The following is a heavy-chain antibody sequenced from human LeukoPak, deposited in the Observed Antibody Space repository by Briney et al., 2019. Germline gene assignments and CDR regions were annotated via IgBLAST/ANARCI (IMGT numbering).Heavy chain of an antibody. D-gene: IGHD2-8*02. Sequence: SETLSLTCTVSGGSISSYYWSWIRQPPGKGLEWIGYIYYSGSTNYNPSLKSRVTISVDTSKNQFSLKLSSVTAADTAVYYCARELYWWYFDLWGRGTLVTVS. CDR3: ARELYWWYFDL. J-gene: IGHJ2*01. CDR2: IYYSGST. V-gene: IGHV4-59*01. CDR1: GGSISSYY.